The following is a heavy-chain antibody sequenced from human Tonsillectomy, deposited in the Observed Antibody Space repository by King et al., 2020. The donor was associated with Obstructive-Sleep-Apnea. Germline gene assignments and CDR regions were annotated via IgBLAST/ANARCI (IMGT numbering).Heavy chain of an antibody. J-gene: IGHJ4*02. CDR2: IYPGDSRS. CDR1: GYTFTSYL. Sequence: VQLVQSGAEVRKPGESLKISCKGSGYTFTSYLIAWVRQMPGKGLEWMGIIYPGDSRSRFSPSFEGQITISADKSISTAYLQWSSLKASDTAMYYCARLGGDTAMVMVPLDYWGQGTLVTVS. CDR3: ARLGGDTAMVMVPLDY. V-gene: IGHV5-51*01. D-gene: IGHD5-18*01.